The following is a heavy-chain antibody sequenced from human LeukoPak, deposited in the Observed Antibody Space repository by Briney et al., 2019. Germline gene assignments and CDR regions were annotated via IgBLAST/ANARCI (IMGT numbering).Heavy chain of an antibody. CDR2: VIPIFGTA. CDR3: ARASPESSGLAFDI. V-gene: IGHV1-69*13. CDR1: GGTFSSYA. J-gene: IGHJ3*02. Sequence: GASVNVSCKASGGTFSSYAISWVRQAPGQGLEWMGGVIPIFGTANYAQKFQGRVTITADEPTSTAYMELSSLRSEDTAVYYCARASPESSGLAFDIWGQGTMVTVSS. D-gene: IGHD3-22*01.